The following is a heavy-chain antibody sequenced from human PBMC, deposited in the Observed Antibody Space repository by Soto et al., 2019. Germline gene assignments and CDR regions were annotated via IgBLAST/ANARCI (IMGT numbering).Heavy chain of an antibody. CDR1: GGSISSGGYS. Sequence: SETLSLTCAVSGGSISSGGYSWSWIRQPPGKGLEWIGYMYHSGSTYYNPSLKSRVTISVDRSKNQFSLKLSSVTAADSAIYYCARQSGGYYYYGMDVWGQGTTVTVSS. D-gene: IGHD1-26*01. CDR3: ARQSGGYYYYGMDV. CDR2: MYHSGST. J-gene: IGHJ6*02. V-gene: IGHV4-30-2*01.